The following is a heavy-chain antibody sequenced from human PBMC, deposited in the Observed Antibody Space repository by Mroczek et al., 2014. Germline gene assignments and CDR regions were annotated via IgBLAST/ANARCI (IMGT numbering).Heavy chain of an antibody. Sequence: QVQLQQWGAEVKKPGSSVKVSCKASGGTFSSYAISWVRQAPGQGLEWMGGIIPIFGTANYAQKFQGRVTITADESTSTAYMELSSLRSEDTAVYYCARETGGYDFHSNWFDPWGQGTLVTVSS. CDR2: IIPIFGTA. V-gene: IGHV1-69*01. D-gene: IGHD5-12*01. CDR1: GGTFSSYA. J-gene: IGHJ5*02. CDR3: ARETGGYDFHSNWFDP.